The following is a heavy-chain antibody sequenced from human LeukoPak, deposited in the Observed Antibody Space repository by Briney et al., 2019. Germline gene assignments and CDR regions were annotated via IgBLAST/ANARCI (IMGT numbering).Heavy chain of an antibody. J-gene: IGHJ4*02. CDR2: IYPGDSDT. V-gene: IGHV5-51*01. CDR3: ATSTYQTTVVNF. CDR1: GYTFTSYW. Sequence: GESLKISCKGSGYTFTSYWIGWVRQMPGKGLEWMGIIYPGDSDTRYSPSFQGQVTISADRSITTAYLQWCSLKASDTAMYYCATSTYQTTVVNFWGQGTLVTVSS. D-gene: IGHD4-23*01.